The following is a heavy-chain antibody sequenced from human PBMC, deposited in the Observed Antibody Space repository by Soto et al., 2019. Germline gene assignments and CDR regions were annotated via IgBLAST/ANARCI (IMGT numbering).Heavy chain of an antibody. CDR2: FDPEDGET. D-gene: IGHD5-12*01. Sequence: ASVKVSCKVSGYTLTELSMHWVRQAPGKGLEWMGGFDPEDGETIYAQKFQGRVTMTEDTSTDTAYMELSSLRSEDTAVYYCATAVALATIIGYFDYWGQGTLVTVSS. CDR3: ATAVALATIIGYFDY. CDR1: GYTLTELS. J-gene: IGHJ4*02. V-gene: IGHV1-24*01.